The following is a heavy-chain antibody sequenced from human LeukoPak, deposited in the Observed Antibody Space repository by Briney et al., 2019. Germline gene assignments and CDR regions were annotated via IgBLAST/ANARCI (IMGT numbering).Heavy chain of an antibody. CDR2: ISWNSGSI. D-gene: IGHD4-11*01. CDR1: GFTFDDYA. Sequence: PGGSLRLSCAASGFTFDDYAMHWVRQAPGKGLEWVSGISWNSGSIGYADSVKGRFTISRDNAKNSLYLQMNSLRAEDTAVYYCARDGTTDGVYYYYYMDVWGKGTTVTISS. J-gene: IGHJ6*03. V-gene: IGHV3-9*01. CDR3: ARDGTTDGVYYYYYMDV.